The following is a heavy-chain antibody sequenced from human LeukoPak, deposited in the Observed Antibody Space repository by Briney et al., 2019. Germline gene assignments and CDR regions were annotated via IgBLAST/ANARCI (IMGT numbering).Heavy chain of an antibody. CDR1: RYTFTSYD. CDR2: MNPNSGNT. J-gene: IGHJ4*02. V-gene: IGHV1-8*01. CDR3: AKDFGYYGSGTLQSH. Sequence: ASVKVSCKASRYTFTSYDINWVRQATGQGLEWMGWMNPNSGNTGYAQKFQGRVTMTRNTSISTAYMELSSLRSEDTALYYCAKDFGYYGSGTLQSHWGQGTLVAVSS. D-gene: IGHD3-10*01.